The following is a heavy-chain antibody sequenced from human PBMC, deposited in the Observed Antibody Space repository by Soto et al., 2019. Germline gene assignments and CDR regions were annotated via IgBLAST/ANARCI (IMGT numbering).Heavy chain of an antibody. D-gene: IGHD2-2*01. CDR3: ARNIVVVPAALYGMDV. CDR2: IIPIFGTA. Sequence: QVQLVQSGAEVKKPGSSVKVSCKASGGTFSSYAISWVRQAPGQGLEWMGGIIPIFGTANYAQKFRGRVTITADKSTSTAYMELSSLRSEDTAVYYCARNIVVVPAALYGMDVWGQGTTVTVSS. V-gene: IGHV1-69*06. J-gene: IGHJ6*02. CDR1: GGTFSSYA.